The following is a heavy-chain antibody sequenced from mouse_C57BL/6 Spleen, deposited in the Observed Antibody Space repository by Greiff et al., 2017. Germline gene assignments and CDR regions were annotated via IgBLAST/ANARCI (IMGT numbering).Heavy chain of an antibody. D-gene: IGHD2-3*01. CDR1: GFTFSDYY. V-gene: IGHV5-16*01. J-gene: IGHJ2*01. Sequence: DVHLVESEGGLVQPGSSMKLSCTASGFTFSDYYMAWVRQVPETCLEWVANINYDGSSTYYLDSLKSRFIISRDNAKNILYLQMSSLKSEDTATYYCAREDGYYDYWGQGTTLTVSS. CDR2: INYDGSST. CDR3: AREDGYYDY.